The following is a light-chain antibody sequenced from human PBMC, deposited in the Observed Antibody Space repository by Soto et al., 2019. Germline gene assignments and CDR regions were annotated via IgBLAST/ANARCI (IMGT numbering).Light chain of an antibody. Sequence: EFVLTQSPGTLSLSPGERATLSCRASQSVSSNLAWYQKKPGQAPRLLIYGASTRATGIPARFSGSGSGTDFDLTISRLETEDFAIYYCQQRDYWQVTFGQGTRVEIK. CDR1: QSVSSN. CDR3: QQRDYWQVT. CDR2: GAS. V-gene: IGKV3D-11*02. J-gene: IGKJ5*01.